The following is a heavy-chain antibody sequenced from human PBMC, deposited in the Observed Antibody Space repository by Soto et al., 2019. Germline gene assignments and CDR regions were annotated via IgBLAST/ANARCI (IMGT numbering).Heavy chain of an antibody. J-gene: IGHJ4*02. CDR3: TTSTGSGWYAFDY. D-gene: IGHD6-19*01. V-gene: IGHV3-15*01. CDR1: GFSFSNAW. CDR2: IKTRTDGGAT. Sequence: EGSLRRSCAASGFSFSNAWMSWVRQAPGKGLEWIGRIKTRTDGGATDYAAPVKGRFTISRDDSKSTLYLQMNSLKTEDTAVYYCTTSTGSGWYAFDYWGQGTLVTVSS.